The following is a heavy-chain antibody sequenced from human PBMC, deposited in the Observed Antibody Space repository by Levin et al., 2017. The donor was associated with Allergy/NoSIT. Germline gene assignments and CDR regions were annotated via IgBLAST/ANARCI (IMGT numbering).Heavy chain of an antibody. CDR1: GASFNRGAYY. Sequence: PSETLSLTCSASGASFNRGAYYWNWIRQSPGKGLEWVGYIHSSGSTYYNPSLKSRPVISRETSKNQVARRLRYVTAANTAVYFWTRDRPQSYYESTGFPDGGRGVQVIVSS. V-gene: IGHV4-30-4*01. D-gene: IGHD3-22*01. CDR2: IHSSGST. CDR3: TRDRPQSYYESTGFPD. J-gene: IGHJ2*01.